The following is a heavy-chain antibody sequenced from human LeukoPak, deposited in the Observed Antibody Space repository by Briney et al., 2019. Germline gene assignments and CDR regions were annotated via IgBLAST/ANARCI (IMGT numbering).Heavy chain of an antibody. CDR2: INHSGST. CDR1: GGSFSGYY. V-gene: IGHV4-34*01. D-gene: IGHD5-24*01. Sequence: SETLSLTCAVYGGSFSGYYWSWIRQPPGKGLEWIGEINHSGSTNYSPSLKSRVTISVDTSKNQFSLKLSSVTAADTAVYYCAGLSRDGSSGTNDYWGQGTLVTVSS. J-gene: IGHJ4*02. CDR3: AGLSRDGSSGTNDY.